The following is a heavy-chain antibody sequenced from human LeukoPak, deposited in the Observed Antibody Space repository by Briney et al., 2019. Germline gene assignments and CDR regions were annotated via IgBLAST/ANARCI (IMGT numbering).Heavy chain of an antibody. D-gene: IGHD1-26*01. CDR2: MNPNTGNA. J-gene: IGHJ4*02. Sequence: GASVKVSCKASGGTFSSYAISWVRQDTGQGLEWMGWMNPNTGNAGYAQKFQDRVTITWDASISTAYMDLSSLRSEDTAVYYCARVGYSNSYDYWGQGTLVTVSS. V-gene: IGHV1-8*03. CDR3: ARVGYSNSYDY. CDR1: GGTFSSYA.